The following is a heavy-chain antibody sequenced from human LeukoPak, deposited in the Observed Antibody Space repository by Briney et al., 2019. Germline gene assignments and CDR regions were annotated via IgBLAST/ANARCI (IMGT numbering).Heavy chain of an antibody. J-gene: IGHJ4*02. D-gene: IGHD6-6*01. CDR3: ARLMEQLVWDY. V-gene: IGHV4-34*01. CDR1: GGSFSGYY. CDR2: INHSGST. Sequence: KPSETLSLTCAVYGGSFSGYYWSWIRQPPGKGLEWIGEINHSGSTNYNPSLKSRVTISVDTSKNQFSLKLSSVTAADTAVYYCARLMEQLVWDYWGQGTLVTVSS.